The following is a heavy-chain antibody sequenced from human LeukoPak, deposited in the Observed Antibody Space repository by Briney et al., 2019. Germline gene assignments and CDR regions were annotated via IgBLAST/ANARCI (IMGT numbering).Heavy chain of an antibody. CDR2: IYSGGST. D-gene: IGHD3-22*01. CDR1: GFTVSSNY. Sequence: GALRLSCAASGFTVSSNYMSWVRQAPGKGLEWVSVIYSGGSTYYADSVKGRFTISRDNSKNTLYLQMNSLRAEDTAVYYCALAYYYDSSDAFDIWGQGTMVTVSS. V-gene: IGHV3-66*01. CDR3: ALAYYYDSSDAFDI. J-gene: IGHJ3*02.